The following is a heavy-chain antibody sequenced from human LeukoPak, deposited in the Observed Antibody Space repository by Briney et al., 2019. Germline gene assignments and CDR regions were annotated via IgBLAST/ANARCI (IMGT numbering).Heavy chain of an antibody. CDR3: ARAEYSTGWYGYYYMDV. CDR2: IIPIFGTA. CDR1: GGTFSSYA. J-gene: IGHJ6*03. D-gene: IGHD6-19*01. V-gene: IGHV1-69*13. Sequence: AVKVSCKASGGTFSSYAISWARQAPGQGLEWMGGIIPIFGTANYAQKFQGRVTITADESTSTAYMELSSLRSEDTAVYYCARAEYSTGWYGYYYMDVWGKGTTVTISS.